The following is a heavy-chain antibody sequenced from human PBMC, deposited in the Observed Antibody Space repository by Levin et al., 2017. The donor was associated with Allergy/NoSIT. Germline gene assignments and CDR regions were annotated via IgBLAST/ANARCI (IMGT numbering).Heavy chain of an antibody. CDR2: GST. CDR1: GGPITTSSYY. Sequence: SQTLALTCSVSGGPITTSSYYWAWIRQPPGKGLEWIGSGSTYYNSSFKSRVTISVDTSKNRFSMNLDSVTAADTAVYYCARHQRGSSMWYDYWGQGILVTVSS. V-gene: IGHV4-39*01. CDR3: ARHQRGSSMWYDY. D-gene: IGHD6-13*01. J-gene: IGHJ4*02.